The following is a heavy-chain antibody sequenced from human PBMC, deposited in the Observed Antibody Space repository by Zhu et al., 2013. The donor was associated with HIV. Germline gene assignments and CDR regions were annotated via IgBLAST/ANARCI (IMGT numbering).Heavy chain of an antibody. J-gene: IGHJ3*02. CDR1: GYTFTSYG. CDR2: ISAYNGNT. Sequence: QVQLVQSGAEVKKPGASVKVSCKASGYTFTSYGISWVRQAPGQGLEWMGWISAYNGNTNYAQKLQGRVTMTTDTSTSTAYMELRSLRSDDTAVYYCARDVGFGYYDSSGPAAFDIWGQGTMVTVSS. CDR3: ARDVGFGYYDSSGPAAFDI. V-gene: IGHV1-18*01. D-gene: IGHD3-22*01.